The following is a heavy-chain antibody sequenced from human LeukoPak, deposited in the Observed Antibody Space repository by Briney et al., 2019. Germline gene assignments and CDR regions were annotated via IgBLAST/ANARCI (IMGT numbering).Heavy chain of an antibody. D-gene: IGHD4-17*01. CDR2: TYYRSKWYN. J-gene: IGHJ4*02. V-gene: IGHV6-1*01. CDR3: ARGYGEDFDY. Sequence: SQTLSLTCAISGDSVSRKSAGWSWIRQSPSRGLEWLGRTYYRSKWYNGYAVSVKSRITINPDTSKNQFSLQLNSVTPDDTAVYYCARGYGEDFDYWGQGTLVTVSS. CDR1: GDSVSRKSAG.